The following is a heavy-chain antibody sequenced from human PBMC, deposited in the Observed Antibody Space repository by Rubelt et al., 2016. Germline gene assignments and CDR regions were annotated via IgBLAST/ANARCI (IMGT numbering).Heavy chain of an antibody. CDR3: ARGNSGYDYGLDY. D-gene: IGHD5-12*01. CDR1: GYTFTGYY. Sequence: QVQLVQSGAEVKKPGASVKVSCKASGYTFTGYYMHWVRQAPGQGLEWMGWINPNSGGTNYAQKVQGRGTMTRDTSVSTADMGLSRLTSDDTAVYYCARGNSGYDYGLDYWGQGTLVTVSS. CDR2: INPNSGGT. V-gene: IGHV1-2*02. J-gene: IGHJ4*02.